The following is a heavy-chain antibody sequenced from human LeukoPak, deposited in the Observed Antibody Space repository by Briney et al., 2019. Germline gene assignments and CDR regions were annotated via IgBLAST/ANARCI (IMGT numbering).Heavy chain of an antibody. J-gene: IGHJ4*02. CDR2: ISYDGSNK. CDR1: GFTFSSYG. D-gene: IGHD2-2*01. V-gene: IGHV3-30*03. Sequence: PGRSLRLSCAASGFTFSSYGMHWVRQAPGKGPEWVAVISYDGSNKYYADSVKGRFTISRDNSKNTLYLQMNSLRAEDTAVYYCARSSLSPYCSSTSCPFDYWGQGTLVTVSS. CDR3: ARSSLSPYCSSTSCPFDY.